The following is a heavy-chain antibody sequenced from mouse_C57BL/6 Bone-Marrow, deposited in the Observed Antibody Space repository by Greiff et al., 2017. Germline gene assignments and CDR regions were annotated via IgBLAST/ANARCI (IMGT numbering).Heavy chain of an antibody. D-gene: IGHD2-3*01. CDR3: ASDCYCSYFAY. CDR1: GYTFTDYY. Sequence: EVQLQQSGPVLVKPGASVKMSCKASGYTFTDYYMNWVKQSHGKSLEWIGVINPYNGGTSYNQKFKGKATLTVDKSSSTAYMELNSLTSEDSAVYYCASDCYCSYFAYWGQGTLVTVSA. J-gene: IGHJ3*01. V-gene: IGHV1-19*01. CDR2: INPYNGGT.